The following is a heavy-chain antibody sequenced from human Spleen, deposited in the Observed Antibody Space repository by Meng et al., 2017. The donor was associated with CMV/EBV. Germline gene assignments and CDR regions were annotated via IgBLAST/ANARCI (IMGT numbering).Heavy chain of an antibody. CDR1: DGSVSSGSYY. J-gene: IGHJ6*02. D-gene: IGHD3-3*01. CDR3: ARVEYYYYGMDV. Sequence: SETLSLTCTVSDGSVSSGSYYWSWIRQPPGKGLEWIGYIYYSGSTNYNPSLKSRVTISVDTSKNQFSLKLSSVTAADTAVYYCARVEYYYYGMDVWGQGTTVTVSS. CDR2: IYYSGST. V-gene: IGHV4-61*01.